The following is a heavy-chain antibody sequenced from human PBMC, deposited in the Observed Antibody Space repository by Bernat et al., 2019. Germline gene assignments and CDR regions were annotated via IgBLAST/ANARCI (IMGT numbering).Heavy chain of an antibody. V-gene: IGHV4-34*01. Sequence: QVQLQQWGAGLLKPSETLSLTCAVYGGSFSGFYWSWIRQPPGQGLEWIGEINHSGSTNYNPSLKSRVTISVDTSKDQFSLKLRSVTDADTAVYSCARRRRRAIWGYYFDYWGQGTLVTVSS. J-gene: IGHJ4*02. D-gene: IGHD3-16*01. CDR2: INHSGST. CDR3: ARRRRRAIWGYYFDY. CDR1: GGSFSGFY.